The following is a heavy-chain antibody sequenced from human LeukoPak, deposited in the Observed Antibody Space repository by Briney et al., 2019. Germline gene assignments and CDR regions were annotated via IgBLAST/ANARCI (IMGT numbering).Heavy chain of an antibody. J-gene: IGHJ3*02. CDR2: IYYSGST. Sequence: SETLSLTCTVSGGSISSYYWSWIRQPPGKGLEWIGYIYYSGSTNYNPSLKSRVTISVDMSKNQFSLKLSSVTAADTAVYYCARAALYYDSSGPFGGYAFDIWGQGTMVTVSS. CDR3: ARAALYYDSSGPFGGYAFDI. V-gene: IGHV4-59*01. D-gene: IGHD3-22*01. CDR1: GGSISSYY.